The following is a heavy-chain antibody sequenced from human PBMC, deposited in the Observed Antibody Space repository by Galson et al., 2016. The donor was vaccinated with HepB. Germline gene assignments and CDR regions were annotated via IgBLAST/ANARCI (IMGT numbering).Heavy chain of an antibody. D-gene: IGHD1-14*01. CDR2: ISISGST. CDR3: ARQPIPDTVLFNYFDY. V-gene: IGHV4-61*02. Sequence: TLSLTCSVSGGSINSGSYYWTWIRQPAGIGLEYIGRISISGSTNYNPSLRRRVTMSLDTSKNQFSLRLRSVTAADTAAYYCARQPIPDTVLFNYFDYWGQGTLVTVSS. CDR1: GGSINSGSYY. J-gene: IGHJ4*02.